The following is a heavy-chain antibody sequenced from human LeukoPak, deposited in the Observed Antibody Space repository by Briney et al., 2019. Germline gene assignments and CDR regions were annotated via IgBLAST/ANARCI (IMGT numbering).Heavy chain of an antibody. CDR3: ARVRGSSGWYLRNYYMDV. J-gene: IGHJ6*03. CDR2: IYHSGST. V-gene: IGHV4-38-2*02. Sequence: SETLSLTCTVSGYSISSGYYWGWIRQPPGKGLEWIGSIYHSGSTYYNPSLKSRVTISVDTSKNQFSLKLSSVTAADRAVYYCARVRGSSGWYLRNYYMDVWGKGTTVTISS. D-gene: IGHD6-19*01. CDR1: GYSISSGYY.